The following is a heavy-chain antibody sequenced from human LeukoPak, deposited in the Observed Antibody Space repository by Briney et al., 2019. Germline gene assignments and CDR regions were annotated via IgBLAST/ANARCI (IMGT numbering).Heavy chain of an antibody. CDR2: ISSSSSTI. V-gene: IGHV3-48*04. CDR3: ARDQDYYGSGTFFDY. J-gene: IGHJ4*02. D-gene: IGHD3-10*01. CDR1: GFTFSSYS. Sequence: GGSLRLSCAASGFTFSSYSMNWVRQAPGKGLEWVSYISSSSSTIYYADSVKGRFTISRDNAKNSLYLQMNSLRAEDTAVYYCARDQDYYGSGTFFDYWGQGTLVTVSS.